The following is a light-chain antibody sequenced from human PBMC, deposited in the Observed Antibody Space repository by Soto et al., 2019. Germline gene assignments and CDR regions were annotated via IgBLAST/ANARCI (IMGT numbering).Light chain of an antibody. CDR2: GAS. J-gene: IGKJ2*01. Sequence: EIVLTQSPGTLSLSPGERATLSCRASQSVSSTFLAWYQQKPGQAPRLLIYGASFRATGTPDRFSGSGSGTDFTLTISRLEPEDFAVYYCQQYGNSRYTFGQGTKLEIK. CDR1: QSVSSTF. V-gene: IGKV3-20*01. CDR3: QQYGNSRYT.